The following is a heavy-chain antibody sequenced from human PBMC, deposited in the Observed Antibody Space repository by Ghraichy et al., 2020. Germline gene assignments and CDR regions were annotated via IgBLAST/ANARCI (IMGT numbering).Heavy chain of an antibody. CDR3: AGSNTSYYMDV. V-gene: IGHV1-46*03. CDR1: GHTFNTYN. Sequence: ASVKVSCKANGHTFNTYNVHWERQALGQGLERMGVIDPSNGGTAYAQRFQGRVSLTRDTSTSTIFLEVSSLRSEDTAMYYCAGSNTSYYMDVWGKGTAVTVSS. J-gene: IGHJ6*03. D-gene: IGHD2-2*01. CDR2: IDPSNGGT.